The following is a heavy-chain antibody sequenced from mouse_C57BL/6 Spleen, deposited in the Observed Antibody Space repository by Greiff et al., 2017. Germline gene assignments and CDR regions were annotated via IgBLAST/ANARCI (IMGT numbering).Heavy chain of an antibody. CDR1: GYTFTSYW. CDR2: IDPSDSYT. Sequence: VKQSCKASGYTFTSYWMQWVKQRPGQGLEWIGEIDPSDSYTNYNQKFKGKATLTVDTSSSTAYMQLSSLTSEDSAVYYCASGGYDYGSSYAYGGQGTLVTVSA. CDR3: ASGGYDYGSSYAY. D-gene: IGHD1-1*01. V-gene: IGHV1-50*01. J-gene: IGHJ3*01.